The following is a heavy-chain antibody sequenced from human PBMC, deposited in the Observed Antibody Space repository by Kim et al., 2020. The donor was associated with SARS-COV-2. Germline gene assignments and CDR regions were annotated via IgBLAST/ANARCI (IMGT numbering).Heavy chain of an antibody. CDR3: TRVGGMDV. CDR2: IRTRAYGGTT. V-gene: IGHV3-49*03. J-gene: IGHJ6*02. CDR1: GFTFGVYA. Sequence: GGSLRLSCTASGFTFGVYAMSWFRQAPGKGLEWVAFIRTRAYGGTTEYAASVKGRFTISRDDSKSIAYLQMISLKTEDTALYYCTRVGGMDVWGQGTTVTVSS.